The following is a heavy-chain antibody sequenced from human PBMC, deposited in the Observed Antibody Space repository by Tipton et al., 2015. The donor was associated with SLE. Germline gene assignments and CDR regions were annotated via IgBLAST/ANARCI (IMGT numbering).Heavy chain of an antibody. CDR2: IYYSGST. J-gene: IGHJ3*02. D-gene: IGHD1-1*01. CDR3: ASHIGPSFYTTGTGMQGAFDI. Sequence: GLVKPSETLSLTCTVPGGSISSYYWSWIRQPPGKGLEWIGYIYYSGSTNYNPSLKSRVTISVDTPKNQFSLKLSSVTAADTAVYDCASHIGPSFYTTGTGMQGAFDIWGQGTMVTVSS. CDR1: GGSISSYY. V-gene: IGHV4-59*01.